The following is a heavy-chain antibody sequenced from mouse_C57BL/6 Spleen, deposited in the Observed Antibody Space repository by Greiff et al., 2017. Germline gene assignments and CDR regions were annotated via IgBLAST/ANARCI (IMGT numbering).Heavy chain of an antibody. CDR2: IYPSDSET. D-gene: IGHD1-1*01. Sequence: QVQLQQPGAELVRPGSSVKLSCKASGYTFTSYWMDWVKQRPGQGLEWIGNIYPSDSETHYNQKFKDKATLTVDKSSSTAYMQLSSLTSEDSAVYYCARGYGSSYPDYWGQGTTLTVSS. V-gene: IGHV1-61*01. J-gene: IGHJ2*01. CDR3: ARGYGSSYPDY. CDR1: GYTFTSYW.